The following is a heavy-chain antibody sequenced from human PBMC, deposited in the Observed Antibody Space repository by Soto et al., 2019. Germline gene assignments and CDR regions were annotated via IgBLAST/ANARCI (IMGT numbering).Heavy chain of an antibody. J-gene: IGHJ6*02. D-gene: IGHD3-10*01. CDR3: ARCGYYGSGSYYYGMDV. CDR2: ISAYNGNT. CDR1: GYTFTSYG. Sequence: ASVKVSCKASGYTFTSYGISWVRQAPGQGLEWMGWISAYNGNTNYAQKLQGRVTMTTDTSASTAYMELRSLRSEDTAAYYCARCGYYGSGSYYYGMDVWGQGTTVTVSS. V-gene: IGHV1-18*01.